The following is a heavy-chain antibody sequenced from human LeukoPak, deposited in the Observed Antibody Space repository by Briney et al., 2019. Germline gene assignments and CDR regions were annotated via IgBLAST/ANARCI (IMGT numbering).Heavy chain of an antibody. V-gene: IGHV3-30*03. CDR1: GFTFSSYG. CDR2: ISYDGSNR. D-gene: IGHD6-13*01. J-gene: IGHJ4*02. Sequence: PGGSLRLSCAASGFTFSSYGMHWVRQAPGKGLEWVAVISYDGSNRYYAGSVKGRFTTSRDNSKNTLYLQMNSLRAEDTAVYYCARQTAGTLDYWGQGTLVTVSS. CDR3: ARQTAGTLDY.